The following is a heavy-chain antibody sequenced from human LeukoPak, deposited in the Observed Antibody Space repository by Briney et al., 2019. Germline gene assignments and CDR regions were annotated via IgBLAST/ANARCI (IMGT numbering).Heavy chain of an antibody. Sequence: PGGSLRLSCAASGFIVSTNYMSWVRQPPGKGLEWVSIIYGFSTAYSADSVKGRFTISRDSSKNTLYLQMNNLRPEDTAVYYCARDPGSDYGQYYFYGMDVWGQGTTVTVSS. CDR1: GFIVSTNY. J-gene: IGHJ6*02. CDR3: ARDPGSDYGQYYFYGMDV. D-gene: IGHD4-17*01. V-gene: IGHV3-53*01. CDR2: IYGFSTA.